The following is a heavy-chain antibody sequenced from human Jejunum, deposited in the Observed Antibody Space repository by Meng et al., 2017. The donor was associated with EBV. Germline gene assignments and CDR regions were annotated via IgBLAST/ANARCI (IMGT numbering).Heavy chain of an antibody. Sequence: QVQLVPSGAEVQKPXXSVKVSCKGSGYTFTGYYIHWVRQAPGQGLEWMGRISPNNGGTDYAQNFQGRVTVTRDTSISTAYMELSSLRSDDTAVYFCARDYGYGGATTFGLDFWGQGALVTVSS. V-gene: IGHV1-2*06. J-gene: IGHJ4*02. D-gene: IGHD5-12*01. CDR3: ARDYGYGGATTFGLDF. CDR2: ISPNNGGT. CDR1: GYTFTGYY.